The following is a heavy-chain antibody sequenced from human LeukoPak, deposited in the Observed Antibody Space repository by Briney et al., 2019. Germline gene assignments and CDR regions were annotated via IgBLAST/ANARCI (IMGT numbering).Heavy chain of an antibody. CDR3: ARKGGTRNWNYKTATTDY. CDR2: ISAYNGNT. J-gene: IGHJ4*02. CDR1: GYTFTSYG. D-gene: IGHD1-7*01. V-gene: IGHV1-18*01. Sequence: ASVKVSCKASGYTFTSYGISWVRQAPGQGLEWMRWISAYNGNTNYAQKLQGRVTMTTDTSTSTAYMELRSLRSDDTAVYYCARKGGTRNWNYKTATTDYWGQGTLVTVSS.